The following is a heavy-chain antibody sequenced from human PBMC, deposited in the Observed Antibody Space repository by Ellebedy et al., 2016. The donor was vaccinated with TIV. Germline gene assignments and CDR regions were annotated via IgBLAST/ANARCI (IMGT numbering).Heavy chain of an antibody. J-gene: IGHJ5*02. CDR3: ARDDCSGGSCHWWFAP. V-gene: IGHV6-1*01. CDR1: GDRVSNTGAA. Sequence: MPSETLSLTCAISGDRVSNTGAAWNWIRQSPSRGLEWLGRTYYRSKWYNDYAVSVKSRITINPDTSKNQFSLQLNSVTPEDTAVYYCARDDCSGGSCHWWFAPWGQGTLVTVSS. CDR2: TYYRSKWYN. D-gene: IGHD2-15*01.